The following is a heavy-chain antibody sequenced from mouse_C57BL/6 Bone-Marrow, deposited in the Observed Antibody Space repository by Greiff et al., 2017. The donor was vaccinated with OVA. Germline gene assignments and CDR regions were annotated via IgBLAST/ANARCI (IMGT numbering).Heavy chain of an antibody. CDR3: ARGYFDSSCCALDY. D-gene: IGHD1-1*01. CDR1: GFNINNTY. Sequence: VQLQQSVAELVRPGASVKLSCTASGFNINNTYMHWVKQRPEQGLEWIGRIDPANDNTKYAPKFQGKATMTADTSSNTAFLQRSSLSSEDTAVYCGARGYFDSSCCALDYWGQGTSVTVSS. V-gene: IGHV14-3*01. J-gene: IGHJ4*01. CDR2: IDPANDNT.